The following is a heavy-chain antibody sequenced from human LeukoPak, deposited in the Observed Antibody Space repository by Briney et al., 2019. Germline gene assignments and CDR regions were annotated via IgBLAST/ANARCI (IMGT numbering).Heavy chain of an antibody. Sequence: SETLSLTCTVSGGSISSYYWSWIRQPPGKGLEWIGYIYYSGSTNYNPSLKSRVTISVDTSKNQFSLKLSSVTAADTAVYYCARARGSRPTQHYYYYMDVWGKGTTVTVSS. CDR2: IYYSGST. CDR1: GGSISSYY. CDR3: ARARGSRPTQHYYYYMDV. V-gene: IGHV4-59*01. J-gene: IGHJ6*03.